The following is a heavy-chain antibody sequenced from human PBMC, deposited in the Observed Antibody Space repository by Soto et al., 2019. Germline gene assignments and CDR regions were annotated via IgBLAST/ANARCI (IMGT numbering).Heavy chain of an antibody. CDR3: AKDVGGHYCTPTSCLYFFHS. CDR1: GFSFNNYA. CDR2: ISDSGST. Sequence: EVQLLESGGGLLQPGASLRLSCAASGFSFNNYAMNWVRQAPGQGLEWVSTISDSGSTYYADSVKGRFTISRDNSKNTLYLQMKSLRAEDTAVYFCAKDVGGHYCTPTSCLYFFHSWGRGTLVTVSS. V-gene: IGHV3-23*01. J-gene: IGHJ4*02. D-gene: IGHD2-2*01.